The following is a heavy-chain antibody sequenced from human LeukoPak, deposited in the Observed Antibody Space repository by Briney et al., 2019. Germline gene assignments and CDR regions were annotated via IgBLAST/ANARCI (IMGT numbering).Heavy chain of an antibody. CDR3: ARVAVRGVIRYYYMDV. Sequence: PGGSLRLSCAASGFTFSSYEMNWVRQAPGKGLEWVSYISSSGSTIYYADSVKGRFTISRDNAKNSLYQQMNSLRAEDTAVYYCARVAVRGVIRYYYMDVWGKGTTVTVSS. CDR2: ISSSGSTI. V-gene: IGHV3-48*03. J-gene: IGHJ6*03. CDR1: GFTFSSYE. D-gene: IGHD3-10*01.